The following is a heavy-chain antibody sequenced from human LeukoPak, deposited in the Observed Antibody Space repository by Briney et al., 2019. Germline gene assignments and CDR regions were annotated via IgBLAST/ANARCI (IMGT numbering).Heavy chain of an antibody. J-gene: IGHJ5*02. D-gene: IGHD3-9*01. CDR3: ARHVLRYFDWLLRPNWFDP. Sequence: RTSETLSLTCAVYGGSFSGYYWSWIRQPPGKGLEWIGEINHSGSTNYNPSLKSRVTISVDTSKNQFSLKLSSVTAADTAVYYCARHVLRYFDWLLRPNWFDPWGQGTLVTVSS. V-gene: IGHV4-34*01. CDR2: INHSGST. CDR1: GGSFSGYY.